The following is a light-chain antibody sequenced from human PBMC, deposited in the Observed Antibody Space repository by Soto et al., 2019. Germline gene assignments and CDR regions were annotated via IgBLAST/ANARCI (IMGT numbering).Light chain of an antibody. CDR3: LLSYNGPYL. Sequence: QAVVTHEPSLTVSPGGTVTLTCGSSTGAVTNGHYPYWFQQKPGQAPRTLIYDTTNRHSWTPARFSGSLLGGKAALTLSGAQTDDEAEYYCLLSYNGPYLFGTGTKVTVL. CDR1: TGAVTNGHY. V-gene: IGLV7-46*01. J-gene: IGLJ1*01. CDR2: DTT.